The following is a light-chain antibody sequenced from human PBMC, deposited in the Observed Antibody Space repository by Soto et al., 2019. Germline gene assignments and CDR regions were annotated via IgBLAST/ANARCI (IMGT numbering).Light chain of an antibody. CDR3: CSSAGNTTVV. V-gene: IGLV2-23*02. J-gene: IGLJ2*01. CDR1: SSDVGNYNL. CDR2: EVT. Sequence: QSALTQPASVSGSPGQSITISCTGTSSDVGNYNLVSWYQQHPGKAPKLMIYEVTKRPSGVCNRFSASKSANTASLTISGLQAEDEADFYCCSSAGNTTVVFGGRTKLTVL.